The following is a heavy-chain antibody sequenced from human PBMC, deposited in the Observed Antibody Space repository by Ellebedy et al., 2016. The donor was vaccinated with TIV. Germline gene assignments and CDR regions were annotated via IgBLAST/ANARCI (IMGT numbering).Heavy chain of an antibody. CDR3: ASGRGLIDY. Sequence: MPSETLSLTCTVSGGSISGFYWSWLRQSPQKGLEWIGFMYFSGNSQYNPSLKSRATISVDMSKNQFSLKLDSVSAADTGVYFCASGRGLIDYWGRGLLVTVSS. CDR1: GGSISGFY. D-gene: IGHD2/OR15-2a*01. V-gene: IGHV4-59*01. J-gene: IGHJ4*02. CDR2: MYFSGNS.